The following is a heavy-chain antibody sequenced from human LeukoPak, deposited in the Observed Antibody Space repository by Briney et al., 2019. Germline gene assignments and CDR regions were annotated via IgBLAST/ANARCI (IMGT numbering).Heavy chain of an antibody. CDR1: GGSISSGGYS. CDR2: IYHSGST. D-gene: IGHD3-9*01. V-gene: IGHV4-30-2*01. CDR3: ARDRVTHPVLTGYYIRPNYYYYGMDV. J-gene: IGHJ6*02. Sequence: SETLSLTCAVSGGSISSGGYSWSWIRQPPGKGLEWIGYIYHSGSTYYNPSLKSRVTISVDRSKNQFSLKLSSVTAADTAVYYCARDRVTHPVLTGYYIRPNYYYYGMDVWGQGTTVTVSS.